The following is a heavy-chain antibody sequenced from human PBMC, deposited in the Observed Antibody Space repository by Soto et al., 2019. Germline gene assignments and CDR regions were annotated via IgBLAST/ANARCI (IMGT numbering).Heavy chain of an antibody. J-gene: IGHJ4*02. Sequence: QVQLVQSGAEVKKPGASVKVSCKASVYTFTSYYMHWVRQAPGQGLEWMGIINPSGGSTSYAQKFQSRVAMTKDTSTSTVYMELSSLRSEDTAVYYCASYVDTAMWGQGTLVTVSS. V-gene: IGHV1-46*01. CDR2: INPSGGST. CDR3: ASYVDTAM. D-gene: IGHD5-18*01. CDR1: VYTFTSYY.